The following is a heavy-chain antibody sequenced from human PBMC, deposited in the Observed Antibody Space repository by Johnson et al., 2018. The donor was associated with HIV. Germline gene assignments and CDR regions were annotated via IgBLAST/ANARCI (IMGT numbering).Heavy chain of an antibody. D-gene: IGHD3-16*01. J-gene: IGHJ3*02. CDR2: ISGSGGST. CDR1: GFTFSSYA. V-gene: IGHV3-23*01. CDR3: VKPVGGGDAFDI. Sequence: VQLMESGGGLVQPGGSLRLSCAASGFTFSSYAMSWVRQAPGKGLEWVSAISGSGGSTYYADSVKGRFTISRDNSKNTLYLQMNSLRAEDTAVYYCVKPVGGGDAFDIWGQGTTVTVSS.